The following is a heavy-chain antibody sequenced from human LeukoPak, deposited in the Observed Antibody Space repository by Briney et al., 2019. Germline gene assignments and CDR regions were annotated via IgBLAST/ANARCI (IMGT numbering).Heavy chain of an antibody. CDR1: GYTFSGYY. Sequence: ASVKVSCEASGYTFSGYYMHWVRQAPGQGLQWMGWINPNSGGSKFAQKLQGRVTMTRDTSISTAYMELSSLRSDDTAVYYCARGQRFFDYWGQGTLVTVSS. D-gene: IGHD1-1*01. J-gene: IGHJ4*02. CDR2: INPNSGGS. V-gene: IGHV1-2*02. CDR3: ARGQRFFDY.